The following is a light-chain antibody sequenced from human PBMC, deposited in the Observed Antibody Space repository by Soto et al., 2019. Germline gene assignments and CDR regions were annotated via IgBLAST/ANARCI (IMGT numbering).Light chain of an antibody. J-gene: IGLJ3*02. V-gene: IGLV2-14*01. CDR1: SSDVGGYNY. CDR2: EVT. Sequence: QSALTQPASVSGSPGQSITISCTGTSSDVGGYNYVSWFQQHPGKAPKLIIYEVTNRPSGTSNRFSGSKSGNTASLTISGLQAEDEADYYCNSYTTSYTWVFGGGTKVTVL. CDR3: NSYTTSYTWV.